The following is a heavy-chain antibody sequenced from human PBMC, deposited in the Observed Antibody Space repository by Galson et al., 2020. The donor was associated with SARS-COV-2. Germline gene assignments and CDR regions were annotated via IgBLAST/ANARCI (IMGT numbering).Heavy chain of an antibody. CDR2: ISYDGTTI. D-gene: IGHD3-22*01. V-gene: IGHV3-30*04. CDR1: GFTFSSSA. J-gene: IGHJ4*02. Sequence: QLGGSLRLSCAASGFTFSSSAMHWVRQAPGKGLEWVAIISYDGTTIYKSDSVKGRFTISRDISKNILYLQMNRLRPEDTGVYYCARETDDDSSSWYDYWGQGTLVTVSP. CDR3: ARETDDDSSSWYDY.